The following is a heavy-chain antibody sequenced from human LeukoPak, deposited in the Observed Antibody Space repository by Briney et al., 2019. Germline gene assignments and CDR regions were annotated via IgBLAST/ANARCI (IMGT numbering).Heavy chain of an antibody. D-gene: IGHD6-13*01. CDR2: ISYDGSNK. V-gene: IGHV3-30-3*01. CDR1: GFTFSSYA. J-gene: IGHJ6*03. Sequence: PGGSLRLSCAASGFTFSSYAMHWVRQAPGKGLEWVAVISYDGSNKYYADSVKGRFTISRDNSKNTLYLQMNSLRAEDTAVYYCARGSKCSSSWHYYYYYMDVWGKGTTVTVSS. CDR3: ARGSKCSSSWHYYYYYMDV.